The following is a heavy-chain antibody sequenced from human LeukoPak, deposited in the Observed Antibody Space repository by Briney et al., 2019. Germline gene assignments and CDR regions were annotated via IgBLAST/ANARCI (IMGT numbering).Heavy chain of an antibody. D-gene: IGHD5/OR15-5a*01. Sequence: PGGSLRLPCAASGFSFSSHGFYWVRQAPGKGLEWVAIIWYDGSNKYYGDSVKGRFIISRDNSKNTLYLQMNSLRAEDTAVYYCTRDVSLCSLDVWGPGTTVTVSS. V-gene: IGHV3-33*01. CDR3: TRDVSLCSLDV. CDR1: GFSFSSHG. CDR2: IWYDGSNK. J-gene: IGHJ6*02.